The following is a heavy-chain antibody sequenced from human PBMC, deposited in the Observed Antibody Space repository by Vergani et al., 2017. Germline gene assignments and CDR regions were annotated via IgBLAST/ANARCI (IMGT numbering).Heavy chain of an antibody. D-gene: IGHD3-22*01. Sequence: EVQLLESGGGLVQPGGSLRLSCAASGFTFSSYAMHWVRQAPGKGLEYVSAISSNGGSTYYADSVKGRFTISRDNSKNTLYLQMRSLRAEDMAVYDCARSYDSSGYYPNYGMDVWGQGTTVTVSS. V-gene: IGHV3-64*07. CDR1: GFTFSSYA. CDR2: ISSNGGST. J-gene: IGHJ6*02. CDR3: ARSYDSSGYYPNYGMDV.